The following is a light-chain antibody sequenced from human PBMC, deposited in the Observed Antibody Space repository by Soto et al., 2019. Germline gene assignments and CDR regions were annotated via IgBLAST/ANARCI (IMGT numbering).Light chain of an antibody. CDR3: MQSTQLPPT. CDR2: EVS. CDR1: QSLLHITGETF. J-gene: IGKJ5*01. Sequence: DVVMTQHPLSLSVAPGQPASISCKSSQSLLHITGETFLFWYLQKPGQSPQLLIYEVSTRVSGVPDRFSGSGSGTDFTLEISRVETDDVGIYYCMQSTQLPPTFGQGTRLEI. V-gene: IGKV2D-29*02.